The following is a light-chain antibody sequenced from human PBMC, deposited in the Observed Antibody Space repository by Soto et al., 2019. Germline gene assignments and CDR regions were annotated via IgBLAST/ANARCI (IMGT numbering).Light chain of an antibody. CDR3: QQYYSTLWT. CDR1: QSVLYSSNNKNY. CDR2: WAS. V-gene: IGKV4-1*01. Sequence: IVMTQSPDSLAVSLGERATINCKSSQSVLYSSNNKNYLAWYQQKPGQPPKLLIYWASTRESGVPDRFSGSGSGTDFTLAISSLPAEDVAVYYCQQYYSTLWTFGQGTKVDIK. J-gene: IGKJ1*01.